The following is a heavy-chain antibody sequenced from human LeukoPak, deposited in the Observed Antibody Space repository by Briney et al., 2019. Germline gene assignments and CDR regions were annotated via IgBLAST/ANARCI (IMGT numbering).Heavy chain of an antibody. CDR1: GFAFSSNW. V-gene: IGHV3-74*01. Sequence: GGSLRLSCAASGFAFSSNWMHWVRQAPGKGLVWVSRINEDGSTTNYADSVKVRSTIFRDNAKNTLYLQMNSLRAEDTAVYYCVRDLGGRSGHWGQGTLVTVSS. D-gene: IGHD1-26*01. CDR3: VRDLGGRSGH. CDR2: INEDGSTT. J-gene: IGHJ4*02.